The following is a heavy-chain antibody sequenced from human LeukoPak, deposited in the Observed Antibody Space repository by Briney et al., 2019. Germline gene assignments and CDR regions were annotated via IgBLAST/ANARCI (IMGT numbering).Heavy chain of an antibody. J-gene: IGHJ4*02. V-gene: IGHV2-5*02. D-gene: IGHD5-18*01. CDR3: ARMDTAMVRVDY. CDR2: IYWDDDK. CDR1: GVSVLTSGVG. Sequence: SGPTLVNPTQTLTLTCTLSGVSVLTSGVGVGWIRQPPGKALEWLALIYWDDDKRYSPSLKSRLTITKDTSKNQVVLTMTNMDPVDTATYYCARMDTAMVRVDYWGQGTLVTVSS.